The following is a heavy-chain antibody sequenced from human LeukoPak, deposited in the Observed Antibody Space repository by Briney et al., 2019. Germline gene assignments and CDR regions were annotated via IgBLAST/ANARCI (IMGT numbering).Heavy chain of an antibody. V-gene: IGHV1-2*02. Sequence: ASVKVSCKASGYAFTAFYIHWVRQAPGQGLEWMGWINPNSGGTNYAQKFQGRVTLTRDTSIRTVYMELTGLTSDDTAVYYCARGYCDTNDCPPGAYWGQGALVTVSS. D-gene: IGHD3-9*01. J-gene: IGHJ4*02. CDR2: INPNSGGT. CDR3: ARGYCDTNDCPPGAY. CDR1: GYAFTAFY.